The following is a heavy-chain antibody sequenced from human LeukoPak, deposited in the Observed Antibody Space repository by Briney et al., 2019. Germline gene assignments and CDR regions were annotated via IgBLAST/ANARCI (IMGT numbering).Heavy chain of an antibody. CDR1: GFTFSDAW. V-gene: IGHV3-15*01. CDR3: AAGTGRTDFDY. J-gene: IGHJ4*02. D-gene: IGHD1/OR15-1a*01. Sequence: GGSLRLSCAASGFTFSDAWMNWVRQAPGKGLEWVGRVKSKTDDETTDYAAPVKGRFTVARDDSETTVSLQMNSLRTEDTAVYYCAAGTGRTDFDYWGQGTLVTVSS. CDR2: VKSKTDDETT.